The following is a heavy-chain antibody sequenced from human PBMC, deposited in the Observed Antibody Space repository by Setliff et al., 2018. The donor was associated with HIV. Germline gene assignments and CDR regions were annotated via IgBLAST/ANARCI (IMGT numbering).Heavy chain of an antibody. CDR2: IIPIFGTA. Sequence: SVKVSCKASGGTFSSYAISWVRQAPGQGLEWMGGIIPIFGTANYAQKFQGRVTITADESTSTAYMELSSLRSEDTAVYYCARDFTGYSYGLDAFDIWGQGTMVTVS. J-gene: IGHJ3*02. D-gene: IGHD5-18*01. V-gene: IGHV1-69*13. CDR3: ARDFTGYSYGLDAFDI. CDR1: GGTFSSYA.